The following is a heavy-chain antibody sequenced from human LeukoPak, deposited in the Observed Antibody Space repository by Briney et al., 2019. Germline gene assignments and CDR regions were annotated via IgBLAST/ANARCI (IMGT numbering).Heavy chain of an antibody. CDR1: GGSISGYY. Sequence: SETLSLTCTVSGGSISGYYWNWIRQPPGKGLDWIGYVYYSGSTNYNPSLKSRVTISVDTSKNQFSLKLRSVTAADTAVYYCARDKVPGDYWGQGILVTVSS. V-gene: IGHV4-59*01. D-gene: IGHD7-27*01. CDR2: VYYSGST. J-gene: IGHJ4*02. CDR3: ARDKVPGDY.